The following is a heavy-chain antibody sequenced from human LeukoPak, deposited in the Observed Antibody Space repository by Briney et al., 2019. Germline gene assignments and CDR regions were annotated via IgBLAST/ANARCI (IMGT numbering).Heavy chain of an antibody. CDR1: GLTFDDYA. Sequence: PGGSLRLSCAASGLTFDDYAMHWVRQAPGKGLEWVSGINWNGGSTGYADSVKGRFTISRDNAKNSLYLQMNSLRAEDTALYYCARTGYSSGWYAVGYYFDYWGQGTLVTVSS. V-gene: IGHV3-20*04. CDR2: INWNGGST. J-gene: IGHJ4*02. CDR3: ARTGYSSGWYAVGYYFDY. D-gene: IGHD6-19*01.